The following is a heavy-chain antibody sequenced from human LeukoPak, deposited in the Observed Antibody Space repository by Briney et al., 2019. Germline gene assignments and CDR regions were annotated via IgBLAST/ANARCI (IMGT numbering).Heavy chain of an antibody. J-gene: IGHJ4*02. CDR3: ARETWYYDILTVSPPDY. V-gene: IGHV3-21*01. D-gene: IGHD3-9*01. CDR2: ISSSSSYI. Sequence: GGSLRLSCAASGFTFGDYSMNWVRQAPGKGLEWVSSISSSSSYIYYPDSVKGRFTISRDNAKNTLYLQMNGLRAEDTAVYYCARETWYYDILTVSPPDYWGQGTLVTVSS. CDR1: GFTFGDYS.